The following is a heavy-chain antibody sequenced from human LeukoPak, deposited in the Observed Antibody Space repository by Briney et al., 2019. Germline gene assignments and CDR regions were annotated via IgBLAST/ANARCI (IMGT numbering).Heavy chain of an antibody. D-gene: IGHD1-26*01. CDR3: ASGMGWFTFDY. Sequence: GGSLRLSCAASGFTFDDYGMSWVRQAPGKGLEWVSGINWNGGSTGYADSVKGRFTISRDNAKNSLYLQMNSLRAEDTALYYCASGMGWFTFDYWGQGTLVTVSS. CDR2: INWNGGST. V-gene: IGHV3-20*04. CDR1: GFTFDDYG. J-gene: IGHJ4*02.